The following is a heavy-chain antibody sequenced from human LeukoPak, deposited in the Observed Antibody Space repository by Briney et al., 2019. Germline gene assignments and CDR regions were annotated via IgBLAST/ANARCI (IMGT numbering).Heavy chain of an antibody. CDR1: GFTFKSYA. V-gene: IGHV3-64*05. CDR2: INTNGANT. Sequence: GGSLRLSCSASGFTFKSYAMHWVRQAPGKGLEYVSSINTNGANTYYADSVKGRFTISRDNSRNTVYVQMNSLTPEDTAVYYCAKELASDYWGQGTLVTVSS. J-gene: IGHJ4*02. CDR3: AKELASDY.